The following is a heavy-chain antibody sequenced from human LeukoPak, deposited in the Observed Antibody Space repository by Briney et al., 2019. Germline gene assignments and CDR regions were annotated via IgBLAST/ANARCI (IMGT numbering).Heavy chain of an antibody. CDR1: GFTFSSYA. CDR2: ISGSGGST. V-gene: IGHV3-23*01. D-gene: IGHD2-2*01. Sequence: GGSLRLSCAASGFTFSSYAMSWVRQAPGKGLEWVSAISGSGGSTYYADSVKGRFTISRDNSKNTLYLQMNSPRAEDTAVYYRAKGYCGSTNCYGDYWGQGTLVTVSS. J-gene: IGHJ4*02. CDR3: AKGYCGSTNCYGDY.